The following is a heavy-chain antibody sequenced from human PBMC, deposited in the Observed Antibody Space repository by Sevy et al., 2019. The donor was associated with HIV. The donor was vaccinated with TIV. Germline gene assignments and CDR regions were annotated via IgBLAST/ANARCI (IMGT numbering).Heavy chain of an antibody. J-gene: IGHJ4*02. CDR3: ATTKDYYDSSGSPFDY. Sequence: ASVKVYCMVSGYTLSELSMHWVRQAPGKGLEWMGSFDPEDDETIYAKKFQGRVTMTEDTSTDIAYMELNNQRSEDTAVYYCATTKDYYDSSGSPFDYWGQGTLVTVSS. CDR1: GYTLSELS. V-gene: IGHV1-24*01. D-gene: IGHD3-22*01. CDR2: FDPEDDET.